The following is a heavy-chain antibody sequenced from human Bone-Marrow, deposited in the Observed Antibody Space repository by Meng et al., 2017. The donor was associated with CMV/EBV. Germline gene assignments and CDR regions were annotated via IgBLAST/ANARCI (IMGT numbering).Heavy chain of an antibody. D-gene: IGHD3-10*01. CDR1: GGSISSSSYY. CDR2: IYYSGST. V-gene: IGHV4-39*06. CDR3: ASGSGFDP. Sequence: SETLSLTCTVSGGSISSSSYYWGWIRQPPGKGLEWIGSIYYSGSTNYNPSLKSRVTISVDTSKNHFHLKLGSMTAADTAVYYSASGSGFDPWGQGTLVTVSS. J-gene: IGHJ5*02.